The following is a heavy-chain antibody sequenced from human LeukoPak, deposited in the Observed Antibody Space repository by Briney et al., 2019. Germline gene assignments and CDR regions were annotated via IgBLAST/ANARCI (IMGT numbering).Heavy chain of an antibody. J-gene: IGHJ5*01. V-gene: IGHV3-21*01. CDR2: ISSTSAYI. D-gene: IGHD2-8*02. CDR3: ARVAVSGPTGWFDS. Sequence: GGSLRLSCAGSGFALKSYSLSWVRQAPGKGLEWVSSISSTSAYIYYADSVKGRFTISRDDVDNVVYLQMNSLGAEDTAVYYCARVAVSGPTGWFDSWGQGTLVIVSS. CDR1: GFALKSYS.